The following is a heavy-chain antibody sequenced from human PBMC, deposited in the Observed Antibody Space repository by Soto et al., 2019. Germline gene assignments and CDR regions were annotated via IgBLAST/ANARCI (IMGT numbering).Heavy chain of an antibody. V-gene: IGHV4-59*12. CDR1: GGSISSYY. Sequence: SETLSLTCTVSGGSISSYYWSWIRQPPGKGLEWIGEIYYSGSTNYNPSLKSRVTISVDTSKNQFSLKLSSVTAADTAVYYCARTSGILTGYSFDYWGQGTLVTVSS. CDR3: ARTSGILTGYSFDY. D-gene: IGHD3-9*01. CDR2: IYYSGST. J-gene: IGHJ4*02.